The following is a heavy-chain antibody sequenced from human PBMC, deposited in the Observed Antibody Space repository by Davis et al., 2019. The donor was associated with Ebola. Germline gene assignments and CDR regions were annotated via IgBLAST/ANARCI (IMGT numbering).Heavy chain of an antibody. J-gene: IGHJ5*02. CDR3: VANSTSSPWFEP. V-gene: IGHV4-59*04. D-gene: IGHD2/OR15-2a*01. CDR2: FYYSGST. CDR1: GVSISNYY. Sequence: PSETLSLTCTVSGVSISNYYWDWIRQPPGKGLEWIATFYYSGSTYFNPSLKSRVTMSLDKSKNQFSLKLYSVIAADTAVYFCVANSTSSPWFEPWGQGTLVTVSS.